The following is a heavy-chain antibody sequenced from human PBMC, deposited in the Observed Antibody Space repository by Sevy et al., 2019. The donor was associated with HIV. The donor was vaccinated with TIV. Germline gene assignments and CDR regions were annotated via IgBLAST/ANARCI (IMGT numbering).Heavy chain of an antibody. CDR2: VYHSGTT. D-gene: IGHD3-22*01. CDR3: ARVGRRQPVVDSNWYFDV. V-gene: IGHV4-59*12. J-gene: IGHJ2*01. CDR1: GASITSYY. Sequence: SETLSLTCAVSGASITSYYWNWIRQSPGKGLEWIAYVYHSGTTSYNPSLKSRVSISLDTSRKQFSLTWYSVTAADTAIYSCARVGRRQPVVDSNWYFDVGGRGTLVTVSS.